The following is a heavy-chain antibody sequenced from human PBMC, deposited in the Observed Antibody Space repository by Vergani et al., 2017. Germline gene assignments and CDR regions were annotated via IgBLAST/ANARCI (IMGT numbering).Heavy chain of an antibody. D-gene: IGHD4-11*01. V-gene: IGHV4-34*01. CDR1: GGSFTSYN. CDR3: ARVNTETNGHLYYYYYMDV. Sequence: QVQLQQWGGGLLKPSETLSLTCVVNGGSFTSYNWTWIRQSPGEGLEWVGDIDHTGRPDYNPSLKSRLTFSVDKSRNQFSLTLNSVTATDTAIYFCARVNTETNGHLYYYYYMDVWGQGTAVTVS. J-gene: IGHJ6*03. CDR2: IDHTGRP.